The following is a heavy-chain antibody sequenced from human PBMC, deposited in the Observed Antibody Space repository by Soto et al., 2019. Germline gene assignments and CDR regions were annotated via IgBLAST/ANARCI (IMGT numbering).Heavy chain of an antibody. Sequence: ESLSPSCPVSGVSVSSGSYYWSWIRQPPGKGLEWIGYIYYSGSTNYNPSLKSRVTISVDTSKNQFSLKLSSVTAADTAVYYCARTTMIVGRLDYWGQGTLVTVSS. J-gene: IGHJ4*02. CDR1: GVSVSSGSYY. D-gene: IGHD3-22*01. CDR2: IYYSGST. CDR3: ARTTMIVGRLDY. V-gene: IGHV4-61*01.